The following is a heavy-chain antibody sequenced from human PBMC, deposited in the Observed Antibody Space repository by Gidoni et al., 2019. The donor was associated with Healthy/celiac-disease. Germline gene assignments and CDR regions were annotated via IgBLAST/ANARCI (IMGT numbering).Heavy chain of an antibody. CDR2: IYYSGST. CDR1: GRSISSYY. CDR3: ARDMYSSSSGSYYYGMDV. V-gene: IGHV4-59*01. J-gene: IGHJ6*02. D-gene: IGHD6-6*01. Sequence: QVQLQESGPGLVKPSETLSLTCPVPGRSISSYYWTWIRQPPGKGLEWIGYIYYSGSTNYNPSLKSRVTISVDTSKNQFSLKLSSVTAADTAVYYCARDMYSSSSGSYYYGMDVWGQGTTVTVSS.